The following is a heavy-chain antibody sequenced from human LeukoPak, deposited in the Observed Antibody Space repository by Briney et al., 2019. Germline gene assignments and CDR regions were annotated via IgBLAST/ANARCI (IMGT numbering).Heavy chain of an antibody. D-gene: IGHD3-22*01. CDR3: ARYYYDSHIDY. Sequence: GGSLRLSCAASGFTFNDYGMSWVRPAPGKGLEWVSGINWNGGSTGYADSVKGRFTISRDNAKNSLYLQMNSLRAEDTALYYCARYYYDSHIDYWGQGTLVTVSS. CDR2: INWNGGST. J-gene: IGHJ4*02. CDR1: GFTFNDYG. V-gene: IGHV3-20*04.